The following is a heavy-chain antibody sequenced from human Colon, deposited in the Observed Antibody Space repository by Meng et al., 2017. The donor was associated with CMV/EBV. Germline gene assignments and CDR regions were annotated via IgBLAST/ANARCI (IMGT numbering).Heavy chain of an antibody. V-gene: IGHV3-30*02. CDR1: GFSFSSYS. J-gene: IGHJ6*02. D-gene: IGHD1-26*01. CDR2: IQYDGNTK. Sequence: GESLKISCAASGFSFSSYSMNWVRQAPGKGLEWVAFIQYDGNTKHYADSMKGRFTISRDNFNNTLHLHMDGLRVEDTAVYYCAKEAGGAHYGLDVWGQGTTVTVSS. CDR3: AKEAGGAHYGLDV.